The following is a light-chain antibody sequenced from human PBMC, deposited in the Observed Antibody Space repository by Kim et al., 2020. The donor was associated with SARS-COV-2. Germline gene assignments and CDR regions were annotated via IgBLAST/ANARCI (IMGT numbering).Light chain of an antibody. Sequence: SVGDRVTITCRASQSISSYLNWYQQKPGKAPKLLIYAASSLQSGVPSRFSGSGSGTDFTLTISSLQPEDFATYYCQQSYSTPYMYSFGQGTKLEI. CDR2: AAS. J-gene: IGKJ2*03. V-gene: IGKV1-39*01. CDR1: QSISSY. CDR3: QQSYSTPYMYS.